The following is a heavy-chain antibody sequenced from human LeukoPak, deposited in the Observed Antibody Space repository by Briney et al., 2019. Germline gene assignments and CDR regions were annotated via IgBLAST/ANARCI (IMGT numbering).Heavy chain of an antibody. CDR3: ARESSSAAFDP. Sequence: GASVKVSCKASGYTFSSYGISWVRQAPGQGLEWMGWISGNNGNTNYAQKVQGRVTMTTDTSTSTAYMELRSLRSDDTAVYYCARESSSAAFDPWGQGTLVTVSS. CDR1: GYTFSSYG. D-gene: IGHD6-19*01. CDR2: ISGNNGNT. J-gene: IGHJ5*02. V-gene: IGHV1-18*01.